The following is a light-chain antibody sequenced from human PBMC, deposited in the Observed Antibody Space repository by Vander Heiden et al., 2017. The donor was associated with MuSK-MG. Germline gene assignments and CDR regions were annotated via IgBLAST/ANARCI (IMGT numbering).Light chain of an antibody. CDR2: DVS. J-gene: IGLJ1*01. CDR3: SSYTTSSTFV. CDR1: SSDVGGYNY. Sequence: QSALTQPASVSGSPGQSITISCTGTSSDVGGYNYVSWYQQYPGKAPKLMIYDVSYRPSGISNRFSGSKSANTASLTISGLQTEDEADYYCSSYTTSSTFVFGTGTMVTVL. V-gene: IGLV2-14*01.